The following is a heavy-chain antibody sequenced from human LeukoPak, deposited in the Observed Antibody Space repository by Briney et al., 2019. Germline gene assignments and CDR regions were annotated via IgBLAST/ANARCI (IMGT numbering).Heavy chain of an antibody. J-gene: IGHJ4*02. CDR1: GFPFSSYS. D-gene: IGHD3-10*01. CDR3: ARGSFGFLGWFGELWV. CDR2: ISSSSSYI. Sequence: GGSLGLSCAASGFPFSSYSMNWVRQAPGKGLEWVSSISSSSSYIYYADAVKGRFTISRDNAKNSLYLQMNSLRADDTAVYYCARGSFGFLGWFGELWVWGQGTLVTVSS. V-gene: IGHV3-21*01.